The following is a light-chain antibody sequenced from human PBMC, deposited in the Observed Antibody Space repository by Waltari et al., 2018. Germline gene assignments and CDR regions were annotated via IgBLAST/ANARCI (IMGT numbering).Light chain of an antibody. J-gene: IGKJ2*01. Sequence: IVLTQSPGTLSLSPGDRASLSCKASQSLGKNYLAWYQHKPGQAPRLPIYGASSRAAGSPDKFSGSGSGTDFTLTISRLEPEDFAVYYCQQYASSVLYTFGQGTKLEIK. V-gene: IGKV3-20*01. CDR3: QQYASSVLYT. CDR2: GAS. CDR1: QSLGKNY.